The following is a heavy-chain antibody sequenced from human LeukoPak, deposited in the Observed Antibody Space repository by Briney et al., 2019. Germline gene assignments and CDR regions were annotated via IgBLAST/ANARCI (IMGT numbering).Heavy chain of an antibody. J-gene: IGHJ4*02. D-gene: IGHD2-15*01. CDR2: IFRGRNT. CDR1: GFTLSSNY. Sequence: GGSLRLSCAASGFTLSSNYMSWVRQAPGKGLDWVSVIFRGRNTYYADSVKGRFTISTDNSKNTLDVQMNSVRAEDTGVYYCARTVPGYCSGGSCLGYWGQGTLVTVSS. CDR3: ARTVPGYCSGGSCLGY. V-gene: IGHV3-66*01.